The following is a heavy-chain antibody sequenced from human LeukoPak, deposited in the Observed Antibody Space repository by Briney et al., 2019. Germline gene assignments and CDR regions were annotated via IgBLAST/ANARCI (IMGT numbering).Heavy chain of an antibody. CDR2: ISNGSDST. D-gene: IGHD4/OR15-4a*01. J-gene: IGHJ4*02. CDR1: GFTFSNYA. CDR3: ASGLYGGVFDN. V-gene: IGHV3-23*01. Sequence: PGGSLRLSCVLSGFTFSNYAMNWVRQAPGKGLEWVSDISNGSDSTYHIESVRGRFTISRDNSKNTLYLQMNSLRVDDTAVYYCASGLYGGVFDNWGQGTLVTVSS.